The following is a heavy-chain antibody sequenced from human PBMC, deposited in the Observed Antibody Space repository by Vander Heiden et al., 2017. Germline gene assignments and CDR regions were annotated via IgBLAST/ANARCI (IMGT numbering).Heavy chain of an antibody. J-gene: IGHJ2*01. CDR3: AKPGCSGTSCFYWYFDL. CDR1: AFSSSTHA. CDR2: IDGRGGNT. Sequence: EVQLLESGGGLVQPGGSLRLSCAASAFSSSTHARGGVRQAPGKGLEWGSAIDGRGGNTYYADSVKGRFTISRDNSKNTLYLEMNSLRAEDTAVYYCAKPGCSGTSCFYWYFDLWGRGTLVTVSS. D-gene: IGHD2-2*01. V-gene: IGHV3-23*01.